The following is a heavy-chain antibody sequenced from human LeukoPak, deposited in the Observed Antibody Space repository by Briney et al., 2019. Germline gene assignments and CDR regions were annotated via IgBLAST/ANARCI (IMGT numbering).Heavy chain of an antibody. CDR1: GFTFSSYA. D-gene: IGHD3-22*01. V-gene: IGHV3-23*01. J-gene: IGHJ6*02. CDR3: ARDLGYDSSGYYDPRHGMDV. CDR2: ISGSGGST. Sequence: AGGSLRLSCAASGFTFSSYAMSWVRQAPGKGLEWGSAISGSGGSTYYADSVKGQFTISRDNAKNSLYLQMNSLRAEDTAVYYCARDLGYDSSGYYDPRHGMDVWGQGTTVIVSS.